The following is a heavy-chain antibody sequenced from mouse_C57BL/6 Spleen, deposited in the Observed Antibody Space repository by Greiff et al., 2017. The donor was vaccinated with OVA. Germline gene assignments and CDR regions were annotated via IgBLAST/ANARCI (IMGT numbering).Heavy chain of an antibody. CDR3: ARLNGYYFNLDY. J-gene: IGHJ2*01. V-gene: IGHV1-39*01. CDR2: FNPNYGTT. D-gene: IGHD2-3*01. Sequence: VQLQQSGPELVKPGASVKISCKASGYSFTDYTMNWVKQSNGQSLEWIGVFNPNYGTTSYNQKFKGKATLTVDQSSSTAYMQLNSLTSEDAAVYDCARLNGYYFNLDYWGQGTTLTVSS. CDR1: GYSFTDYT.